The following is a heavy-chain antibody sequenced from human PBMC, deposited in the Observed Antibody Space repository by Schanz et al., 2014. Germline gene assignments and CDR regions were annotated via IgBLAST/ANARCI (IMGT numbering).Heavy chain of an antibody. V-gene: IGHV3-21*01. D-gene: IGHD1-1*01. Sequence: VRLVESGGGVVQPGRSLRLSCAASGFTLSSYSLNWVRQAPGKGLEWVSSISYGTGYIYYAESVKGRFTISRVNAKNSLYLQMNGLRPEDTAVYYCARGRVLESWGQGTLVTVSS. CDR2: ISYGTGYI. CDR3: ARGRVLES. J-gene: IGHJ5*02. CDR1: GFTLSSYS.